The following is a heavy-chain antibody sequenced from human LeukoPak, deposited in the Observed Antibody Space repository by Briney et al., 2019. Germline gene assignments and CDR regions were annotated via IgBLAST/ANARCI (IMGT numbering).Heavy chain of an antibody. J-gene: IGHJ4*02. Sequence: SETLSLTCTVSGDSISTYYWSWIRQPPGKGLEWIGYIYYSGSTSYNPSLKSRVTISVDTSKNQFSLKLISVTAADTAVYYCAREGRYCSSTSCYRHFDYWGQGTLVTVSS. D-gene: IGHD2-2*01. CDR3: AREGRYCSSTSCYRHFDY. V-gene: IGHV4-59*01. CDR1: GDSISTYY. CDR2: IYYSGST.